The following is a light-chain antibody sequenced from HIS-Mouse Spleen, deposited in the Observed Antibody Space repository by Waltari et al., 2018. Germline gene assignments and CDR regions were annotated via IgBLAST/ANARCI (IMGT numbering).Light chain of an antibody. CDR2: LNSDGSH. CDR3: QTWGTGILVV. V-gene: IGLV4-69*01. Sequence: QLVLTQSPSASASLGASVKLTCTLSSGHSSYAIAWHQQQPEKGPRYWMKLNSDGSHSKGDGFPDRFSGSSSGAERYLTISSLQSEDEADYYCQTWGTGILVVFGGGTKLTVL. J-gene: IGLJ2*01. CDR1: SGHSSYA.